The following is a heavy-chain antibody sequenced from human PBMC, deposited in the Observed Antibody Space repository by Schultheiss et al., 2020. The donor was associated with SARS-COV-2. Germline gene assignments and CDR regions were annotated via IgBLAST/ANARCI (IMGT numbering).Heavy chain of an antibody. Sequence: SETLSLTCAVYGGSFSGYYWSWIRQPPGKGLEWIGEINHSGSTNYNPSLKSRVTISVDTSKNQFSLKLSSVTAADTAVYYCARGPGYYDSSGSSFDPWGQGTLVTVSS. CDR2: INHSGST. CDR1: GGSFSGYY. CDR3: ARGPGYYDSSGSSFDP. J-gene: IGHJ5*02. D-gene: IGHD3-22*01. V-gene: IGHV4-34*01.